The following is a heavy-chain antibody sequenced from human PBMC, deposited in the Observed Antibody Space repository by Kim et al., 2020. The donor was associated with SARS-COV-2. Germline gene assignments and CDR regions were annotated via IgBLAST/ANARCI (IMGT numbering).Heavy chain of an antibody. V-gene: IGHV4-59*13. J-gene: IGHJ5*02. D-gene: IGHD3-16*01. CDR3: AREGEWRCFDP. CDR1: GGSISSYY. Sequence: SETLSLTCTVSGGSISSYYWSWIRQPPGKGLEWIGHIYYSGSTNYNPSLKSRVTISVDTSKNQFSLKVNSVTAADTAVYYCAREGEWRCFDPWGQGTLVTVSS. CDR2: IYYSGST.